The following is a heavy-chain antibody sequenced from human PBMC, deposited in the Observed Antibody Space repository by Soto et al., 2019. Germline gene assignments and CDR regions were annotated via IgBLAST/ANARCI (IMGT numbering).Heavy chain of an antibody. CDR1: GGSISGVGYY. D-gene: IGHD6-13*01. V-gene: IGHV4-31*03. CDR3: ARSWTAAAGWAKWFDL. J-gene: IGHJ5*02. CDR2: IFHDGTT. Sequence: QLQLQESGPGLVEPSQTLSLTCTVSGGSISGVGYYWSWIRQNPGKGLEWIGYIFHDGTTYYNPSLKSRLTISVDTSKTHFSLKLNSVTAADTAVYYCARSWTAAAGWAKWFDLWGQGTLVTVSS.